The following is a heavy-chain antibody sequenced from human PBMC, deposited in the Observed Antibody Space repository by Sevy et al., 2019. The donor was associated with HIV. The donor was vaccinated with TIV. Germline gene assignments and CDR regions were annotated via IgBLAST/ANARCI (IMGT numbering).Heavy chain of an antibody. D-gene: IGHD3-16*01. Sequence: GGSLRLSCVADGFSFSRHGMHWARQAPGKGLEWVAVISYDGRNNKYNADSVKGQFTISRDNSKNTVYLQMNSLRAEDTAIYYCARDRGEILSSAFDYWGQGTLVTVSS. CDR2: ISYDGRNNK. J-gene: IGHJ4*02. CDR3: ARDRGEILSSAFDY. CDR1: GFSFSRHG. V-gene: IGHV3-30*03.